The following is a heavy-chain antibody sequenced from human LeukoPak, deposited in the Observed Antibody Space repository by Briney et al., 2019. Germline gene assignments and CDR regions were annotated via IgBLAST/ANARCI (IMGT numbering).Heavy chain of an antibody. V-gene: IGHV1-69*04. D-gene: IGHD3-22*01. CDR1: GGTFTSYA. Sequence: SVKVSCKASGGTFTSYAISWVRQAPRQGLEWMGRIIPIFGIANYAQKFQGRVTITADKSTSTAYMELSSLRSEDTAVYYCARLDWYDSSGQGYWGQGTLVTVSS. CDR3: ARLDWYDSSGQGY. J-gene: IGHJ4*02. CDR2: IIPIFGIA.